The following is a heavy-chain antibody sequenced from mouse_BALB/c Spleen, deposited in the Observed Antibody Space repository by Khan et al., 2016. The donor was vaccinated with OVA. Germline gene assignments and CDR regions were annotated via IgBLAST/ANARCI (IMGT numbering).Heavy chain of an antibody. CDR3: TREVVDGSSFAY. V-gene: IGHV1-69*02. D-gene: IGHD1-1*02. Sequence: QVQLKESGTELVRPGASVKLSCKASGYTFTNYWINWVRQRPGQGLEWIGNIYPSDSYTNYNQKFKDKATLTVDKSSSTAYMQLSSPTSEDSAVYYCTREVVDGSSFAYWGQGTLVTVSA. CDR1: GYTFTNYW. J-gene: IGHJ3*01. CDR2: IYPSDSYT.